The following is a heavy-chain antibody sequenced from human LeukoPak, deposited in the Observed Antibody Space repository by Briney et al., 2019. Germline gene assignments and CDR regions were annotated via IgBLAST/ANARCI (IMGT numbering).Heavy chain of an antibody. J-gene: IGHJ4*02. D-gene: IGHD1-26*01. V-gene: IGHV3-23*01. CDR1: GFTFSSYG. CDR3: AKLRRGGSRTQSLGY. CDR2: ISGSGGST. Sequence: GGSLRLSCAASGFTFSSYGMSWVRQAPGKGLEWVSAISGSGGSTYYADSVKGRFTISRDNSKNTLYLQMNSLRAEDTAVYYCAKLRRGGSRTQSLGYWGQGTLVTVSS.